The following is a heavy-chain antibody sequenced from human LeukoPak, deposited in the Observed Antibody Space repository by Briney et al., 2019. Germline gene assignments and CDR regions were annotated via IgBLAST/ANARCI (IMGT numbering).Heavy chain of an antibody. V-gene: IGHV3-30*03. Sequence: GGSLRLSCAASGFTFSSYGMHWVRQAPGKGLEWVAVISYDGSNKYYADSVKGRFTISRGNSKNTLYLQMNSLRAEDTAVYYCARASSKQLAGYLPDGFDIWGQGTMVTVSS. CDR3: ARASSKQLAGYLPDGFDI. CDR2: ISYDGSNK. CDR1: GFTFSSYG. D-gene: IGHD3-9*01. J-gene: IGHJ3*02.